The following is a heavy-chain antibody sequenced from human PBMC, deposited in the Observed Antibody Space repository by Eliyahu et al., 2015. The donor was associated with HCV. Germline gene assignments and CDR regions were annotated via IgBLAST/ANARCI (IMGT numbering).Heavy chain of an antibody. V-gene: IGHV4-34*01. D-gene: IGHD5-24*01. CDR2: INHSGST. J-gene: IGHJ4*02. CDR3: ARGWRWLQLYYFDY. CDR1: GGSFRGYY. Sequence: QVQLQQWGAGLLKPSETLSLTCAVYGGSFRGYYWSWIRQPPGKGLEWIGEINHSGSTNYNPSLKSRVTISVDTSKNQFSLKLSSVTAADTAVYYCARGWRWLQLYYFDYWGQGTLVTVSS.